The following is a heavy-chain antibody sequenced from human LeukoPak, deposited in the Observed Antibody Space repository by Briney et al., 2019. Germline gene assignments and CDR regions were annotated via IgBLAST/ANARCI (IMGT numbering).Heavy chain of an antibody. Sequence: GASVKVSCKASGYTFTGYYMHWVRQAPGQGLEWMGWINPNSGGTNYAQKFQGRVTMTRDTSISTAYMELSRLRSGDTAVYYCARNGNYYYYGMDVWGQGTTVTVSS. CDR1: GYTFTGYY. V-gene: IGHV1-2*02. CDR3: ARNGNYYYYGMDV. CDR2: INPNSGGT. J-gene: IGHJ6*02. D-gene: IGHD2-8*01.